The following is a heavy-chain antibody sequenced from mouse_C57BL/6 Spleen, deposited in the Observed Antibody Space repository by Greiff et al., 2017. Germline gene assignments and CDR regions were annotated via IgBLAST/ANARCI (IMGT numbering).Heavy chain of an antibody. CDR1: GYTFTDYY. D-gene: IGHD1-1*01. V-gene: IGHV1-75*01. J-gene: IGHJ2*01. Sequence: QVQLQQPGPELVKPGASVKISCKASGYTFTDYYINWVKQRPGQGLEWIGRIFPGSGSTYYNEKFKGKATLTVDKSSSTAYMLLSSLTSEDSAVYFWVSYYYGSSNFVDYWGQGTTLTVSS. CDR2: IFPGSGST. CDR3: VSYYYGSSNFVDY.